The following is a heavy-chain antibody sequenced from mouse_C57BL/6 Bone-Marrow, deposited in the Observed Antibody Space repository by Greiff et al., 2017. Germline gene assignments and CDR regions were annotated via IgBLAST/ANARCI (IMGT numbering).Heavy chain of an antibody. V-gene: IGHV1-22*01. Sequence: EVKLQESGPELVKPGASVKMSCKASGYTFTDYNMHWVKQSHGKSLEWIGYINPNNGGTSYNQKFKGKATLTVNKSSRTAYMELRSLTSEDSAVYYCANDLLWLRRYYYAMDYWGQGTSVTVSA. CDR3: ANDLLWLRRYYYAMDY. J-gene: IGHJ4*01. D-gene: IGHD2-2*01. CDR2: INPNNGGT. CDR1: GYTFTDYN.